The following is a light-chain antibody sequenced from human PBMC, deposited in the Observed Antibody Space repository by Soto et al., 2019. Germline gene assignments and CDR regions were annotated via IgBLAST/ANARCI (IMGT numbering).Light chain of an antibody. J-gene: IGLJ1*01. Sequence: VLAHPASVSGSPGQSITIACTGTSSDVGGYNYVSWYQQRPGKAPKLMIYEVSNRPSGVSNRFSGSESGNTASLTISGLQAEDEADYYCSSYTSSSTPYVFGTGTKVTVL. CDR1: SSDVGGYNY. V-gene: IGLV2-14*01. CDR3: SSYTSSSTPYV. CDR2: EVS.